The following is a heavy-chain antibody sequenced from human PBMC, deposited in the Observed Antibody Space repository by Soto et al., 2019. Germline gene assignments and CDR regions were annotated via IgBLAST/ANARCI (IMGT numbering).Heavy chain of an antibody. Sequence: QVQLQESGPRLVKPSETLSLTCTVSGGSISSYYWSWIRQPPGKGLEWIGYIYYSGSTDYNPSLKSRVTISVDMSTNQFSLKLSSVTDADTAVYYCARSGGYIYDWGQGTLVTVSS. CDR1: GGSISSYY. D-gene: IGHD2-8*02. V-gene: IGHV4-59*12. CDR2: IYYSGST. CDR3: ARSGGYIYD. J-gene: IGHJ4*02.